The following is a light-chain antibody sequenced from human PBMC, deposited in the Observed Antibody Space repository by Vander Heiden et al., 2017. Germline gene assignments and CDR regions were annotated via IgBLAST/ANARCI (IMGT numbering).Light chain of an antibody. Sequence: DIQMTPSPASLSASVGDRVTIICRASQDIRNYLAWFQQKPGKAPKSLIHAASTLQSGVPSKFSGSGSGTHFSLTITSLQPEDCATYYCLQYNTYPITFGPGTRLEI. CDR1: QDIRNY. J-gene: IGKJ5*01. CDR3: LQYNTYPIT. V-gene: IGKV1-16*02. CDR2: AAS.